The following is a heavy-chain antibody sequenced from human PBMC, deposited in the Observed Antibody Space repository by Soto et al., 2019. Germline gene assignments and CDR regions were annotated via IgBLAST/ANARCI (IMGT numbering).Heavy chain of an antibody. D-gene: IGHD2-8*01. Sequence: EVQLVESGGGLVEPGGPLSLPWEASGLSFPNAWWLWFARPPGKGWAWVGRITNKENGEATKYAAPVKGRFTISRDDSENILYLQMDSLQTEDTAVYYCTPGRFGSNEWSFDYWGQGTLVTVSS. J-gene: IGHJ4*02. CDR1: GLSFPNAW. CDR3: TPGRFGSNEWSFDY. CDR2: ITNKENGEAT. V-gene: IGHV3-15*06.